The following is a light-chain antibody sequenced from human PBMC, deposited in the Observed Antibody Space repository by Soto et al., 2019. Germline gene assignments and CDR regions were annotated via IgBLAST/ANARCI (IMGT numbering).Light chain of an antibody. V-gene: IGKV1-27*01. CDR1: QGISNY. J-gene: IGKJ1*01. CDR3: QKYNSATTWT. Sequence: DIQMTQSPSSLSASVGDRVTITCRASQGISNYLAWYQQKPGKVPKLLIYAASTLQSGVPSWFSGSGSGTDFTPTISSLQPEDVATYYCQKYNSATTWTFGQGTKVEIK. CDR2: AAS.